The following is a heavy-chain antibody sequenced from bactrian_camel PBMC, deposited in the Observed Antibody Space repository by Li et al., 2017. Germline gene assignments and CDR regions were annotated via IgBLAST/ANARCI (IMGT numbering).Heavy chain of an antibody. J-gene: IGHJ6*01. Sequence: QLVESGGDLVQPGGSLRLSCATSGFTSSTSPMTWVRQTPGKGLEWVSGISADGSNKHYAESVKGRFTISRDNAKNTLYLQMNSLKPEDTAVYYCAADHGGGLWTGFGYWGQGTQVTVS. D-gene: IGHD7*01. CDR1: GFTSSTSP. CDR2: ISADGSNK. V-gene: IGHV3S30*01. CDR3: AADHGGGLWTGFGY.